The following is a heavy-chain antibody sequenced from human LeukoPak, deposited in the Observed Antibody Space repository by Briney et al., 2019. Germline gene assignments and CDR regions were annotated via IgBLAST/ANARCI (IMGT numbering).Heavy chain of an antibody. CDR2: INHSGST. CDR1: GGSFSGYY. J-gene: IGHJ4*02. CDR3: ARNPHYDYVWGSYRSPYFGY. V-gene: IGHV4-34*01. Sequence: SETLSLTCAVYGGSFSGYYWSWIRQPPGKGLEWIGEINHSGSTNYNPSLKSRVTISVDTSKNQFSLKLSSVTAADTAVYYCARNPHYDYVWGSYRSPYFGYWGQGTLVTVSS. D-gene: IGHD3-16*02.